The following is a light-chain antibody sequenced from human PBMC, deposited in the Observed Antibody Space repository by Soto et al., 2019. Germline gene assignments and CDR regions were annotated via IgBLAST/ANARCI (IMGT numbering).Light chain of an antibody. J-gene: IGKJ1*01. V-gene: IGKV2-28*01. CDR1: QSLLHSNGYNY. Sequence: EIVMTQSPLSLPVTPGEPASISCSSIQSLLHSNGYNYLDWYLQKPGQSPQLLIYLGSNRASGVSDRFSGSGSGTDFTLKISRVEAEDVGVYYCMQALQTLRTFGQGTKVDNK. CDR3: MQALQTLRT. CDR2: LGS.